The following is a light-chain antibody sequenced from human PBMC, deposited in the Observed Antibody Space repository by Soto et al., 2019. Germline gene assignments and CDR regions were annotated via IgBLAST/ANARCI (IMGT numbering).Light chain of an antibody. V-gene: IGKV1-5*03. CDR1: QSISSW. J-gene: IGKJ1*01. CDR3: QQYNSYST. CDR2: KAS. Sequence: DIQMTQSPSTLSASVGDRVTITCRASQSISSWLAWYQQKPGKAPNLLIYKASSLESGVPSRFSGSGSGTEFTLTISSLQPDDFATYYCQQYNSYSTLGQGTKVEIK.